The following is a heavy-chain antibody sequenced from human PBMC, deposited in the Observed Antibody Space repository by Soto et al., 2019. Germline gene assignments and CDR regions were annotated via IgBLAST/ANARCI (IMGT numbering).Heavy chain of an antibody. CDR2: IYHSGST. V-gene: IGHV4-30-2*01. J-gene: IGHJ4*02. CDR1: GGSISSGGYS. Sequence: QLQLQESGSGLVKPSQTLSLTCAVSGGSISSGGYSWSWIRQPPGKGLEWIGYIYHSGSTYYNPPIKRRVTISVDRSKTQFSLKLSSVTAADTAVYYCAAGGGLPRYYWGQGTLVTVSS. CDR3: AAGGGLPRYY. D-gene: IGHD1-26*01.